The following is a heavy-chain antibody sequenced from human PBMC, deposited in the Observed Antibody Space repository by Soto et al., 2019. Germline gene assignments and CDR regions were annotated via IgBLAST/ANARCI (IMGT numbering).Heavy chain of an antibody. Sequence: GASVKVSCKASGYTFTGYYMHWLRQSPGQGLEWMGWINPNSGGTNYAQKFQGRVTMTRDTSISTAYMELSRLRSDDTAVYYCARGEQWPGYYFDYWGQGTLVTVSS. CDR1: GYTFTGYY. J-gene: IGHJ4*02. D-gene: IGHD6-19*01. CDR2: INPNSGGT. CDR3: ARGEQWPGYYFDY. V-gene: IGHV1-2*02.